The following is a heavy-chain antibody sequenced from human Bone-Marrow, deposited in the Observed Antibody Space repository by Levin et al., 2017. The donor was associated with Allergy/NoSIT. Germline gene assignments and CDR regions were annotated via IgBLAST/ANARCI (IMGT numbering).Heavy chain of an antibody. J-gene: IGHJ4*02. Sequence: SGESLKISCAVSGFTFSTYWMHWVRQAPGKGLVWVSRINSGGSDTDYADSVKGRFTISRDNARNTLYLQMNSLSAEDTAVYYCAKGGCSATSCLDYWGQGTLVTVSS. CDR1: GFTFSTYW. CDR3: AKGGCSATSCLDY. CDR2: INSGGSDT. V-gene: IGHV3-74*01. D-gene: IGHD2-2*01.